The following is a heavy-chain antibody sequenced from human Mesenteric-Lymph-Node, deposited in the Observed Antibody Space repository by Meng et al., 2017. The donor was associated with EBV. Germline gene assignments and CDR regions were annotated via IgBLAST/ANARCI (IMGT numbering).Heavy chain of an antibody. CDR1: GYTFTSNS. J-gene: IGHJ4*02. D-gene: IGHD3-10*01. CDR2: IDAGHGNT. CDR3: ARDYYGSGTYLFDY. V-gene: IGHV1-3*01. Sequence: QVQRGQYGADAKKPGPSVKVSCKASGYTFTSNSSHWVRQAPGRRFEWMGWIDAGHGNTKYSQRFQGRVTISRDTFASTVYMELSSLRSEDTAVYYCARDYYGSGTYLFDYWGQGTLVTVSS.